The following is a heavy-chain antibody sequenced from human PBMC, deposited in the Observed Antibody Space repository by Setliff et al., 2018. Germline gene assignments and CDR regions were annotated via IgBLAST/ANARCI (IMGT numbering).Heavy chain of an antibody. CDR3: ARGSGSFDN. CDR2: ISGDGSIA. V-gene: IGHV3-74*01. CDR1: GFMFNTYW. Sequence: LRLSCATSGFMFNTYWTNWVRQAPGKGLVWVSRISGDGSIANYADSVKGRITISRDNAKNTLYLQINSLRADDTALYYCARGSGSFDNWGRGALVTVSS. J-gene: IGHJ4*02. D-gene: IGHD1-26*01.